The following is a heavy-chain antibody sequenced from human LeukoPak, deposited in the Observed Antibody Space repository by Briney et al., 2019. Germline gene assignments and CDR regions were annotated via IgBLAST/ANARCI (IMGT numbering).Heavy chain of an antibody. V-gene: IGHV3-30*18. CDR3: AKDDPGYYYGMDV. J-gene: IGHJ6*02. Sequence: EGSLRLSCAASGFTFSSYGMHWVRQAPGKGLEWVAVISYDGSNKYYADSVKGRFTISRDNSKNTLYLQMNSLRAEDTAVYYCAKDDPGYYYGMDVWGQGTTVTVSS. CDR2: ISYDGSNK. CDR1: GFTFSSYG. D-gene: IGHD1-14*01.